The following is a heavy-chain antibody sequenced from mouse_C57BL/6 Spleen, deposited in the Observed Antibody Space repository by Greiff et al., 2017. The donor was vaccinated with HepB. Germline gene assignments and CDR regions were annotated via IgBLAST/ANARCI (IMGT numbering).Heavy chain of an antibody. CDR2: ISNLAYSI. V-gene: IGHV5-15*01. Sequence: EVKLVESGGGLVQPGGSLKLSCAASGFTFSDYGMAWVRQAPRKGPEWVAFISNLAYSIYYADTLTGRFTISRENAKNTLYLEMSSLRSEDTAMYYCARHDDDGLDYWGQGTTLTVSS. D-gene: IGHD2-4*01. CDR1: GFTFSDYG. CDR3: ARHDDDGLDY. J-gene: IGHJ2*01.